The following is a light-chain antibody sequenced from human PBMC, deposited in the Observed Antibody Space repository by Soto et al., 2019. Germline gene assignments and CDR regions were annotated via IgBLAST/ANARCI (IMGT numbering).Light chain of an antibody. V-gene: IGKV3-15*01. CDR3: QQSNDWPWT. J-gene: IGKJ1*01. CDR2: SAS. CDR1: QSVNRG. Sequence: MTQSPSSLSPGKRATLSCRASQSVNRGLAWYQQTPGQAPRLLIYSASTRATGVTARFSGSGSGTDFTLTISSLQSEDFAVYYCQQSNDWPWTFGQGTRWIS.